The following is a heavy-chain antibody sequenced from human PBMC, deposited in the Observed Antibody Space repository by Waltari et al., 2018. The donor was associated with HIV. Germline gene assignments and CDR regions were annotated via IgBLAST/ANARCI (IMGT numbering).Heavy chain of an antibody. CDR1: GGSFSGYY. CDR3: ARGGNYDILTGYYTPMDY. Sequence: QVQLQQWGAGLLKPSETLSLTCAVYGGSFSGYYWSWIRQPPGKGLQWIGEINHSGSTNYNPSLKSRGTISVDTSKNQFSLKLSSVTAADTAVYYCARGGNYDILTGYYTPMDYWGQGTLVTVSS. CDR2: INHSGST. D-gene: IGHD3-9*01. J-gene: IGHJ4*02. V-gene: IGHV4-34*01.